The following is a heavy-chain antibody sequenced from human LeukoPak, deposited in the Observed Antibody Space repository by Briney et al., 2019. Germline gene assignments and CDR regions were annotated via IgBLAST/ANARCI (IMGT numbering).Heavy chain of an antibody. CDR3: ARGPNHSDSNNYYNDAFDI. Sequence: SETLSLTCTVSGGSVSSYYWSWIRQPPGKGLEWIGFIHFSGSTNYNPSLKSRVTISGDTSKTQFSLKLSSVTAADTAVYFCARGPNHSDSNNYYNDAFDIWGQGTMVSVSS. J-gene: IGHJ3*02. V-gene: IGHV4-59*02. D-gene: IGHD3-22*01. CDR2: IHFSGST. CDR1: GGSVSSYY.